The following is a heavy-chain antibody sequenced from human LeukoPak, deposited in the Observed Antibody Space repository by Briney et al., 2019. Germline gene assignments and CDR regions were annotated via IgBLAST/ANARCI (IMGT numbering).Heavy chain of an antibody. J-gene: IGHJ4*02. CDR3: ARVESGYDSWVDY. CDR1: GYTFTSYD. Sequence: ASVKVSCKASGYTFTSYDINWVRQATGQGLEWMGWMNPNSGNTGYAQKFQGRVTITRNTSISTAYMELSSLRSEDTAVYYCARVESGYDSWVDYWGQGTLVTVSS. CDR2: MNPNSGNT. V-gene: IGHV1-8*03. D-gene: IGHD5-12*01.